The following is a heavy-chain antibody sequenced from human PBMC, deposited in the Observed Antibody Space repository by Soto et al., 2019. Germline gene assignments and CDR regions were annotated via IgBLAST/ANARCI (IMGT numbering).Heavy chain of an antibody. V-gene: IGHV4-39*01. D-gene: IGHD3-10*01. CDR3: ARHNYGSGSTYFDY. CDR2: VYYSGST. J-gene: IGHJ4*02. CDR1: GGSISSISSY. Sequence: SETLSLTCTVSGGSISSISSYWGWIRQPPGKGLEWIGNVYYSGSTYSNPSLKSRLTISADTSKNQFSLKLNSMTAADTAVYYCARHNYGSGSTYFDYWGQGTLVTVSS.